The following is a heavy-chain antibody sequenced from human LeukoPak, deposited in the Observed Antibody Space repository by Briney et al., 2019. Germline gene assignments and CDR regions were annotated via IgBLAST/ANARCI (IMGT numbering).Heavy chain of an antibody. V-gene: IGHV4-61*02. J-gene: IGHJ5*02. CDR1: GGSISSGSYY. CDR2: IYTSGST. CDR3: ARLRDNWFDP. Sequence: SETLSLTCTVSGGSISSGSYYWSWVRQPAGKGLEWIGRIYTSGSTNYNPSLKSRVTISVDTSKNQFSLKLSSVTAADTAVYYCARLRDNWFDPWGQGTLVTVSS.